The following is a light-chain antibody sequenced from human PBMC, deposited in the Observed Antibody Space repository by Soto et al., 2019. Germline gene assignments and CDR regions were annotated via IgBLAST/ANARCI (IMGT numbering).Light chain of an antibody. CDR1: LIGGES. CDR3: QVWDSNSDHYV. CDR2: DVA. Sequence: SYELTQPPSVSVAPGQTAKITCGENLIGGESVQWYQQKTGQAPVLVVYDVADRPSGIPERFSGANSGNTATLTISRVEAGDEADYYCQVWDSNSDHYVFGTGTKLTVL. V-gene: IGLV3-21*02. J-gene: IGLJ1*01.